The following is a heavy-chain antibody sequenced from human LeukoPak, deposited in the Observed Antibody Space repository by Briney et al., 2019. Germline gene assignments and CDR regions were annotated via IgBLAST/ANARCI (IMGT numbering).Heavy chain of an antibody. J-gene: IGHJ3*02. V-gene: IGHV1-8*03. D-gene: IGHD6-6*01. CDR2: MNPNSGNT. Sequence: ASVKVSCKASGYTFTSYDINWVRQATGQGLEWMGWMNPNSGNTGYAQKFQGRVTITRNTSISTAYMELSSLRSEDTAVYYCASRKEYSSATDAFDIWGQGTMVTVSS. CDR1: GYTFTSYD. CDR3: ASRKEYSSATDAFDI.